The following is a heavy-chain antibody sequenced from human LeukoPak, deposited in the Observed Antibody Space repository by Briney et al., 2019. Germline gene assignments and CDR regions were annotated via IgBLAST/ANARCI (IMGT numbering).Heavy chain of an antibody. D-gene: IGHD3-9*01. CDR1: GGSFSGYY. Sequence: SSETLSLTCAVYGGSFSGYYWSWIRQPPGKGLEWIGEINHSGSTNYNPSLKSRVTISVDTSKNQFPLKLSSVTAADTAVYYCARDLHYDILTGTYYGMDVRGKGTTVTVSS. J-gene: IGHJ6*04. CDR3: ARDLHYDILTGTYYGMDV. CDR2: INHSGST. V-gene: IGHV4-34*01.